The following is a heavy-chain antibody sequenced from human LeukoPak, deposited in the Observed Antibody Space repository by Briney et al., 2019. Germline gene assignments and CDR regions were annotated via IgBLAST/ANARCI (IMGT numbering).Heavy chain of an antibody. CDR3: ARDYYDSTGYMYDAFDI. CDR2: IYPGDSDT. D-gene: IGHD3-22*01. J-gene: IGHJ3*02. CDR1: GYSFTRYW. V-gene: IGHV5-51*01. Sequence: GESLKISCKGSGYSFTRYWIGWVRQMPGKGPEWLGIIYPGDSDTRYSPSFQGQVTISADNSISTAYLQWSSLKASDTAMYYCARDYYDSTGYMYDAFDIWGQGTMVTVSS.